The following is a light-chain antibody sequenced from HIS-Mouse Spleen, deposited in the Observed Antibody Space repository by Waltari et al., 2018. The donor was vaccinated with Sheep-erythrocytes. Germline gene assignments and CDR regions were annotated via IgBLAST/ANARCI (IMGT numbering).Light chain of an antibody. CDR3: QVWDSSSDHVV. V-gene: IGLV3-21*02. J-gene: IGLJ2*01. CDR1: NIGSKS. CDR2: ADS. Sequence: SYVLTQPPSVSVAPGQTARSTCGGNNIGSKSVHWYEQKPGQAPVLVVYADSDRPSGIPGRFSGSNSGNTATLTISRVEAGDEADYYCQVWDSSSDHVVFGGGTKLTVL.